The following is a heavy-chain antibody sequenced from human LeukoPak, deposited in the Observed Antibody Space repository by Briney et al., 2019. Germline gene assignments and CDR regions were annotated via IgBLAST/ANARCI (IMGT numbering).Heavy chain of an antibody. CDR3: ARAYPNYDNLRGHYYYYGMDV. CDR1: GYTFTSYD. J-gene: IGHJ6*02. CDR2: IIPIFGAA. D-gene: IGHD3-9*01. Sequence: GASAKVSCKASGYTFTSYDIIWVRQAPGQGLEWMGGIIPIFGAANYAQKFQGRVTITADESTSTAYMELSSLRSEDTAVYYCARAYPNYDNLRGHYYYYGMDVWGQGTTVTVSS. V-gene: IGHV1-69*13.